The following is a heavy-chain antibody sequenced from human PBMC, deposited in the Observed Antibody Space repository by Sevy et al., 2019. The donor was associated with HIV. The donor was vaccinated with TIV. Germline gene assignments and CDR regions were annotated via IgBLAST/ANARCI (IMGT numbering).Heavy chain of an antibody. CDR1: GFTFSGSA. J-gene: IGHJ5*02. V-gene: IGHV3-73*01. Sequence: GGSLRLSCAASGFTFSGSAMHWVRQASGKGLEWVGRIRSKANSYATAYAASVKGRFTISRDDSKNTAYLQMNSLKTEDTAVYYCTRHPDFELNWFDPWGQGTLVTVSS. CDR2: IRSKANSYAT. CDR3: TRHPDFELNWFDP. D-gene: IGHD1-1*01.